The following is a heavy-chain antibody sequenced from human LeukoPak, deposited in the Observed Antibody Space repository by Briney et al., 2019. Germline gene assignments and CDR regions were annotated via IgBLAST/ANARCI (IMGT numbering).Heavy chain of an antibody. D-gene: IGHD5-24*01. CDR1: GGSFSGYY. V-gene: IGHV4-34*01. CDR3: ARGRDGYKFGEDY. J-gene: IGHJ4*02. Sequence: SETLSLTCAVYGGSFSGYYWSWIRQPPGKGLEWIGEINHSGSTNYNPSLKSRVTISVDTSKNQFSLKLSSVTAADTAVYYCARGRDGYKFGEDYWGQGTLVTVSS. CDR2: INHSGST.